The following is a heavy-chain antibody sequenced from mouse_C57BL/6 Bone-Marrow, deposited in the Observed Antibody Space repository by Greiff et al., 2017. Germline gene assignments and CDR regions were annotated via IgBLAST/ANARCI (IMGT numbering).Heavy chain of an antibody. CDR3: AKAAQVPLDY. D-gene: IGHD3-2*02. J-gene: IGHJ2*01. CDR2: IYPRSGNT. Sequence: VQLQQSGAELARPGASVKLSCKASGYTFTSYGISWVKQRTGQGLEWIGEIYPRSGNTYYNEKFKGKATLTADKCSCTAYMELRSLTSEDSAVYFCAKAAQVPLDYWGQGTTLTVSS. CDR1: GYTFTSYG. V-gene: IGHV1-81*01.